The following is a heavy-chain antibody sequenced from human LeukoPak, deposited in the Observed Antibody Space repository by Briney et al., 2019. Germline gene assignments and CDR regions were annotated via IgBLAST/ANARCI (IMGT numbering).Heavy chain of an antibody. J-gene: IGHJ4*02. V-gene: IGHV3-11*03. D-gene: IGHD6-13*01. Sequence: PGGSLRLSCAASGFTFSDYHMSWIRQAPGKGLEWVSHISSFSNFRSYADSVKGRFTISRDNANNSLYLQVNSLRAEDTAVYYCARPTIAAAGNFEYWGQGTLVTVSS. CDR2: ISSFSNFR. CDR1: GFTFSDYH. CDR3: ARPTIAAAGNFEY.